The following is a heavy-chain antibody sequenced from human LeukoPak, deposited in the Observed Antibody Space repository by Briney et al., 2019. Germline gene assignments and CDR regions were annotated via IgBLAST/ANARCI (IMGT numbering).Heavy chain of an antibody. CDR3: ARVYCSGGSCYPYDAFDI. CDR2: IYPGDSDT. V-gene: IGHV5-51*01. J-gene: IGHJ3*02. Sequence: EPLKISCKGSGYSFTSYWIGWVRQMPGKGLEWMGIIYPGDSDTRYSPSFQGQVTISADKSISTAYLQWSSLKASDTAMYYCARVYCSGGSCYPYDAFDIWGQGTMATVSS. CDR1: GYSFTSYW. D-gene: IGHD2-15*01.